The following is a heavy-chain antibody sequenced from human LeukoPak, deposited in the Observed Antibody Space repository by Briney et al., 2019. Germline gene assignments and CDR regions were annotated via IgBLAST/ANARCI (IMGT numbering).Heavy chain of an antibody. J-gene: IGHJ4*02. CDR3: ASEPTYSSSWYFY. CDR2: IYTSGST. Sequence: PSETLSLTCTVSGGSISSGSYYWSWIRQPAGKGLEWIGRIYTSGSTNYNPSLKSRVTISVDTSKNQLSLKLSSVTAADTAVYYCASEPTYSSSWYFYWGQGTLVTVSS. V-gene: IGHV4-61*02. CDR1: GGSISSGSYY. D-gene: IGHD6-13*01.